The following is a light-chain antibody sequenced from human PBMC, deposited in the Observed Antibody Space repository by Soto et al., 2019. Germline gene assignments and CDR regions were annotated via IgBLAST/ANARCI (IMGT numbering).Light chain of an antibody. J-gene: IGKJ1*01. Sequence: EIVLTQSPCTLALSTGERATLSCRASHSVSSSYLAWYQQKPGQAPRLLIYGASSRATGIPDRFSGSGSGTDFTLTSSRLEPEDFAVYYCQHYGSPTWTFGQGTKVDIK. V-gene: IGKV3-20*01. CDR1: HSVSSSY. CDR3: QHYGSPTWT. CDR2: GAS.